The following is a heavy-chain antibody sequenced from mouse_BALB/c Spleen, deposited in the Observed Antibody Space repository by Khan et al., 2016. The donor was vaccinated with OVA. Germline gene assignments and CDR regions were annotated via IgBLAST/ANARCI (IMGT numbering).Heavy chain of an antibody. J-gene: IGHJ3*01. V-gene: IGHV1-4*01. CDR3: AREGAYYRSDGWFSY. Sequence: QVQLQQSGAELARPGASVKMSCKASGYTFTTYTMHWVKQRPGQGLEWIGYINHSNGYTNYNQKFKDKSTLTADKSSSTAYMQLSSLTSDYSAVYYCAREGAYYRSDGWFSYWGQGTLVTVSA. CDR1: GYTFTTYT. CDR2: INHSNGYT. D-gene: IGHD2-14*01.